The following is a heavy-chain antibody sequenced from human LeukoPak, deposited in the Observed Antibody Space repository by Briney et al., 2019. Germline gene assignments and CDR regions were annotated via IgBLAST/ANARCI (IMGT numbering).Heavy chain of an antibody. D-gene: IGHD5-12*01. CDR1: GGSISSGGYY. V-gene: IGHV4-31*03. CDR3: PKATRAFLSVDAFDI. J-gene: IGHJ3*02. CDR2: IYYSGST. Sequence: PSETLSLTCTVSGGSISSGGYYWSWIRQHPGKGLEWIGYIYYSGSTYYNPSLKSRVTISVDTSKNQFSLKLSSVTAADTAVNYWPKATRAFLSVDAFDIWGQGTMVTVSS.